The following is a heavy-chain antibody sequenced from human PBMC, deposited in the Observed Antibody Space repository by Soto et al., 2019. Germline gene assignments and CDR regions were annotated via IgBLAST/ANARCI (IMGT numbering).Heavy chain of an antibody. Sequence: QMQLQESGPGLGKPSQTLSLTCTVSGGSIRSGGYYWNWIRQHPGKGLEWIGYIYYNGSTYYNPSLKSRVTISVDMSKNQFSLKLTSVTAADTAVYYCARLRWFGETHDAFELWGQGTMVTVSS. CDR3: ARLRWFGETHDAFEL. J-gene: IGHJ3*01. D-gene: IGHD3-10*01. CDR1: GGSIRSGGYY. CDR2: IYYNGST. V-gene: IGHV4-31*03.